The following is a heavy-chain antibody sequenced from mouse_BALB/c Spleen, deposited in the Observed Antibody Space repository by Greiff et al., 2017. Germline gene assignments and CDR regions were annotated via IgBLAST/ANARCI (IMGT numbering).Heavy chain of an antibody. CDR2: ISYDGSN. D-gene: IGHD2-3*01. V-gene: IGHV3-6*02. Sequence: EVQLVESGPGLVKPSQSLSLTCSVTGYSITSGYYWNWIRQFPGNKLEWMGYISYDGSNNYNPSLKNRISITRDTSKNQFFLKLNSVTTEDTATYYCARDIYDGYYDYFDYWGQGTTLTVSS. CDR1: GYSITSGYY. J-gene: IGHJ2*01. CDR3: ARDIYDGYYDYFDY.